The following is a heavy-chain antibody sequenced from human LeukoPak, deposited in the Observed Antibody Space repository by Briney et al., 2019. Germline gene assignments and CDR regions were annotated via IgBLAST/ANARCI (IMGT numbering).Heavy chain of an antibody. V-gene: IGHV3-30*18. CDR3: AKEFGGYAYGAYFGY. D-gene: IGHD5-18*01. CDR2: VSYDGSTK. J-gene: IGHJ4*02. Sequence: GRSLRLSCAASGFTFSSYGMQWVRQAPGKGLEWVAVVSYDGSTKYYEDSVKGRFTISRDNSKNTLYLQMDSLRPEDTAVYYCAKEFGGYAYGAYFGYWGQGTLVTVSS. CDR1: GFTFSSYG.